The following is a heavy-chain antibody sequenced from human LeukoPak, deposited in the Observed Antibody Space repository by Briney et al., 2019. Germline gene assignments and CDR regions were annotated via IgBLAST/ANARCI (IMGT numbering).Heavy chain of an antibody. D-gene: IGHD1-26*01. CDR1: GFTFSNYW. CDR3: ARDPVEWELQLDY. Sequence: PGGSLRLSCAASGFTFSNYWMGWVRQAPGKRLEWVANMNIDGSEKYYADSVKGRFSISRDNARNSVYLQMASLRVEDTAVYYCARDPVEWELQLDYWGQGTLVTASS. CDR2: MNIDGSEK. J-gene: IGHJ4*02. V-gene: IGHV3-7*01.